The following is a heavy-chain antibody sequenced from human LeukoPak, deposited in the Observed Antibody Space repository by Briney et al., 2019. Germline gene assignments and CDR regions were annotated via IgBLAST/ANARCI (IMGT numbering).Heavy chain of an antibody. D-gene: IGHD5-12*01. J-gene: IGHJ5*02. CDR1: GGSISSGGYY. Sequence: PSQTLSLTCTVSGGSISSGGYYWSWIRQHPGKGLEWIGYVYYSGSTYYNPSLKSRVTISVDTSKNQFSLKLSSVTAADTAVYYCARVGWLRPINWFAPWGQGTLVTVSS. CDR2: VYYSGST. V-gene: IGHV4-31*03. CDR3: ARVGWLRPINWFAP.